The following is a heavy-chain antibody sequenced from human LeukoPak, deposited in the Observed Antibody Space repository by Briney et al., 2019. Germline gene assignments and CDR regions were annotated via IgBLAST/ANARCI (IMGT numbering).Heavy chain of an antibody. D-gene: IGHD3-10*01. CDR1: GYSFTSYW. CDR2: IYPGDSDT. CDR3: ARQRYGSGSYWDYFGY. V-gene: IGHV5-51*01. Sequence: GESLKISCKGSGYSFTSYWIGWVRQMPGKGLEWMGIIYPGDSDTRYSPSFQGQVTISADKSISTAYLQWSSLKASDTAMYYCARQRYGSGSYWDYFGYWGQGTLVTVSS. J-gene: IGHJ4*02.